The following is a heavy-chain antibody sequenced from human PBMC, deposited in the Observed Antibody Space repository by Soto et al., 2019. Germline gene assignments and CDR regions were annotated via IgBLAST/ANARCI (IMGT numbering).Heavy chain of an antibody. CDR2: INPSGST. Sequence: ASETLSLTCAVSGGSISGYCWSWIRQPPGKGLEWIGEINPSGSTRYNPSLGSRVTMAVDTSKNHLSVRLSYVTAADTAVDYCGREYYFETYGYQFEYWGQGTPVTVSS. J-gene: IGHJ4*02. V-gene: IGHV4-34*01. CDR3: GREYYFETYGYQFEY. D-gene: IGHD5-18*01. CDR1: GGSISGYC.